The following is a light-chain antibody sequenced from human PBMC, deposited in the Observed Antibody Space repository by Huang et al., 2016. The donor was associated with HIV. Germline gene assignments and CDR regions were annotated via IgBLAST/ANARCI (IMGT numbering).Light chain of an antibody. J-gene: IGKJ1*01. V-gene: IGKV3-15*01. Sequence: EVVMTQSPVTLSVSPGERATLSCRASQSVNNKLDWFQQKPGQAPRLLIHDASIRATGIPDRFSGSVSGTEFTLTISSLQSEDFAVYYCQQYNNWPPWTFGQGTKVEIK. CDR1: QSVNNK. CDR3: QQYNNWPPWT. CDR2: DAS.